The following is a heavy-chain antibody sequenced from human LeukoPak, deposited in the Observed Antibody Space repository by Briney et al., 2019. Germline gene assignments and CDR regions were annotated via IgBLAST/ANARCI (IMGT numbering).Heavy chain of an antibody. J-gene: IGHJ5*01. Sequence: GGSLILSCAASESAFRNCGIHWIRQAPGTELEWVAVIAFDGRNKYYRDSVKGRFTISRDNSRNTVYLQMDGLRGEDTAVYYCAKNRIPTAITPDSWGQGTLVTVSS. CDR3: AKNRIPTAITPDS. CDR2: IAFDGRNK. D-gene: IGHD2-2*02. CDR1: ESAFRNCG. V-gene: IGHV3-30*18.